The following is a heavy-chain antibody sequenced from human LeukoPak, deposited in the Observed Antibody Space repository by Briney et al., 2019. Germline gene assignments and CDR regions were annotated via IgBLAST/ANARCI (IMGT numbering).Heavy chain of an antibody. D-gene: IGHD3-10*01. V-gene: IGHV4-34*01. CDR3: ARGGYTYYYGSGSPSNWFDP. CDR1: GGSFSGYY. Sequence: NPSETLSLTCAAYGGSFSGYYWSWIRQPPGKGLEWIGEINHSGSTNYNPSLKSRVTISVDTSKNQFSLKLSSVTAADTAVYYCARGGYTYYYGSGSPSNWFDPWGQGTLVTVSS. CDR2: INHSGST. J-gene: IGHJ5*02.